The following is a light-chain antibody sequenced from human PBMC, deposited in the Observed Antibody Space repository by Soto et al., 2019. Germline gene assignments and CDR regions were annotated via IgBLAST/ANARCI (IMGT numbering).Light chain of an antibody. J-gene: IGKJ5*01. CDR1: QGIRSD. CDR2: AAS. V-gene: IGKV1-39*01. Sequence: DIQMTQSPSSLSASVGDRVTITCRASQGIRSDLGWFQQKPGKAPKLLIYAASTLESAVPPRFSGAGSETEFTLTINGLQPDDFATYYCQQTFSTPITFGQGTRLEI. CDR3: QQTFSTPIT.